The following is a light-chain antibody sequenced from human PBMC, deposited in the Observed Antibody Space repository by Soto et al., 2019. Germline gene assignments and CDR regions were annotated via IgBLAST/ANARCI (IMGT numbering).Light chain of an antibody. CDR1: QTISRY. Sequence: DIQMTQSPSSLSASLGDRVTITCRASQTISRYWNWYQQKPVQAPDLLIYAASSLQSGVPSRFSGSGSGTYFTLTISSLQPDDLAIYYGQQNYSTPRTFGQGTKVESK. CDR3: QQNYSTPRT. CDR2: AAS. V-gene: IGKV1-39*01. J-gene: IGKJ1*01.